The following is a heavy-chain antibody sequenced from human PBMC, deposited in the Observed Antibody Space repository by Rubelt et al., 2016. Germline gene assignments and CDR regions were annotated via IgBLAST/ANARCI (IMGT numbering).Heavy chain of an antibody. J-gene: IGHJ5*02. D-gene: IGHD3-3*01. CDR2: IYYSGST. Sequence: SSGGYYWSWIRQHPGKGLEWIGYIYYSGSTYYNPSLKSRVTISVDTSKNQFSLTLSSVTAADTAVYYCARKAFGDFWSGYSNWFDPWGQGTLVTVSS. V-gene: IGHV4-31*02. CDR3: ARKAFGDFWSGYSNWFDP. CDR1: SSGGYY.